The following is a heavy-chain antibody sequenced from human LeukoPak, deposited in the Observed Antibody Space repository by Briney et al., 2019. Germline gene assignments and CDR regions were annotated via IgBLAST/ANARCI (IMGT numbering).Heavy chain of an antibody. CDR1: GFTFDDYA. Sequence: GRSLRLSCAASGFTFDDYAMHWVRLAPGKGLEWVSGISWNSENIGYADSVKGRFTISRDNAKNSLYLQMNSLRAEDTAVYYCANHLACGSTSCPPFDSWGQGTLVTVSS. J-gene: IGHJ4*02. D-gene: IGHD2-2*01. CDR3: ANHLACGSTSCPPFDS. V-gene: IGHV3-9*01. CDR2: ISWNSENI.